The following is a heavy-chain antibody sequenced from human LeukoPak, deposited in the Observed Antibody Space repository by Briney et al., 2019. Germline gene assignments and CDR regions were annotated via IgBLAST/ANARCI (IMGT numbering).Heavy chain of an antibody. CDR1: GGSISSYY. V-gene: IGHV4-4*07. D-gene: IGHD6-6*01. J-gene: IGHJ4*02. CDR2: IYTSGDT. CDR3: ARFDSSSSGVDY. Sequence: SETLSLTSTVSGGSISSYYWSWIRQPAGKGLEWIGRIYTSGDTNYNPSLKSRVTMSVDTSKNQFSLKLSSVTAADTAVYYCARFDSSSSGVDYWGQGTLVTVSS.